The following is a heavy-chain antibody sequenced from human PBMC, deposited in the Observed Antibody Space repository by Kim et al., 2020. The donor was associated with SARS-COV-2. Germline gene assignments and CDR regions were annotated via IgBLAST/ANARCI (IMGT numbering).Heavy chain of an antibody. D-gene: IGHD2-2*01. Sequence: SETLSLTCTVSGGSISSYYWSWIRQPPGKGLEWIGYIYYSGSTNYNPSLKSRVTISVDTSKNQFSLKLNSVTAADTAVYYCARGGTLGYCSSTSCFDYWGQGTLVTVSS. J-gene: IGHJ4*02. CDR3: ARGGTLGYCSSTSCFDY. CDR1: GGSISSYY. V-gene: IGHV4-59*01. CDR2: IYYSGST.